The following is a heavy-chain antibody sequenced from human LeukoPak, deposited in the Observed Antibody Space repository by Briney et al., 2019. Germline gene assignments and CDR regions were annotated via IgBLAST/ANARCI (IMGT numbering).Heavy chain of an antibody. D-gene: IGHD2-2*01. J-gene: IGHJ5*02. CDR1: GGSISSGGYY. CDR2: IYYSGST. CDR3: ARLLGYCSSTSCHSDP. V-gene: IGHV4-31*03. Sequence: SETLSFTCTVSGGSISSGGYYWSWIRQHPGKGLEWIGYIYYSGSTYYNPSLKSRVTISVDTSKNQFSLKLSSVTAADTAVYYCARLLGYCSSTSCHSDPWGQGTLVTVSS.